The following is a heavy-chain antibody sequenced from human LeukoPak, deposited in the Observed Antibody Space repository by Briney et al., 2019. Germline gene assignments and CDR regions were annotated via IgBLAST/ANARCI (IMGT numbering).Heavy chain of an antibody. Sequence: SETLSLTCAVYGGSFSSYYWSWIRQPPGKGLEWIGEINHSGSTNYNPSLKSRVTISVDTSKNQFSLKLSSVTAADTAVYYCARALRTKNDYWGQGTLVTVSS. D-gene: IGHD1-14*01. CDR1: GGSFSSYY. CDR2: INHSGST. J-gene: IGHJ4*02. V-gene: IGHV4-34*01. CDR3: ARALRTKNDY.